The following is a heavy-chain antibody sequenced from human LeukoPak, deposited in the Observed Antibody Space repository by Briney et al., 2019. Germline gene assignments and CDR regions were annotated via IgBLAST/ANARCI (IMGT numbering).Heavy chain of an antibody. D-gene: IGHD6-19*01. V-gene: IGHV5-51*01. CDR3: ASRGYSSGSDLEYYFDY. Sequence: GESLKISCKGSGYSFTSYWIGWVRQMPGKGLEWMGIIYPGDSDTRYSPSFQGQVTISADKSISTAYLQWSSLKASDTAMYYCASRGYSSGSDLEYYFDYRGQGTLVTVSS. J-gene: IGHJ4*02. CDR2: IYPGDSDT. CDR1: GYSFTSYW.